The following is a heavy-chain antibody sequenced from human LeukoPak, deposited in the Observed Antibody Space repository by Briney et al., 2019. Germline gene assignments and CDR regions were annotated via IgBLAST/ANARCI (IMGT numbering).Heavy chain of an antibody. Sequence: SETLSLTCTVSGGSISSSSYYWVWIRQPPGRGLERIGSIYYGGSTYYNPSLKSRVTISVDTSKNQFSLKLSSVTAADTAVYYCAPRGFGSGIDFWGQGTLVTVSS. CDR1: GGSISSSSYY. CDR3: APRGFGSGIDF. J-gene: IGHJ4*02. D-gene: IGHD3-10*01. CDR2: IYYGGST. V-gene: IGHV4-39*01.